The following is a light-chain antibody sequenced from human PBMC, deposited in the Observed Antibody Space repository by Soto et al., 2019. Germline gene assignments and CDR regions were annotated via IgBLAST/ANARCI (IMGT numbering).Light chain of an antibody. CDR2: GNS. J-gene: IGLJ1*01. CDR1: SSNIGAGYD. Sequence: QSVLTQPPSVSGAPGQRVTISCTGSSSNIGAGYDVHWYQQLPGTAPKLLIYGNSNRPSGVPDRFSGSKSGTSASLAITGLQAEDEADYYCQSYDSSLGYVFGTGTKLPVL. V-gene: IGLV1-40*01. CDR3: QSYDSSLGYV.